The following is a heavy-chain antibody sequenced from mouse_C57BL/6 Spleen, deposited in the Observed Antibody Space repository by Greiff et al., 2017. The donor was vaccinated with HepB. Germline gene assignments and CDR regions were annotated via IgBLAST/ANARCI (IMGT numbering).Heavy chain of an antibody. J-gene: IGHJ4*01. CDR1: GYTFTSYW. D-gene: IGHD1-1*01. CDR3: ASLAYGSSYYYAMDY. V-gene: IGHV1-55*01. CDR2: IYPGSGST. Sequence: QVQLQQPGAELVKPGASVKMSCKASGYTFTSYWITWVKPRPGQGLEWIGDIYPGSGSTNYNEKFKSKATLTVDTSSSTAYMQLSSLTSEDSAVYYCASLAYGSSYYYAMDYWGQGTSVTVSS.